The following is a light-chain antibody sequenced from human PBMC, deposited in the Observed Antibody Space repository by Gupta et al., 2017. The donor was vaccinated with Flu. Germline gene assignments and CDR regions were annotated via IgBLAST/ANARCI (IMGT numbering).Light chain of an antibody. Sequence: QSALTQPASVSGSPGQSITISCTGTSSDVGGYNYVSWYQQHPGKAPKRMIYEVSNRPSGVSNRFSGSKSGNTASLTISVLQAEDEADYYCSSYTSSSTWVFGGGTKLTVL. J-gene: IGLJ3*02. CDR3: SSYTSSSTWV. CDR1: SSDVGGYNY. CDR2: EVS. V-gene: IGLV2-14*01.